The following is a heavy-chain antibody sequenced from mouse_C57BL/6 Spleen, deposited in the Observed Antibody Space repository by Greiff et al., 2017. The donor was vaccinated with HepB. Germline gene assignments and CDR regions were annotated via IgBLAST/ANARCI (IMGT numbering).Heavy chain of an antibody. CDR2: IYPRSGNT. D-gene: IGHD2-5*01. CDR1: GYTFTSYG. J-gene: IGHJ1*03. CDR3: ARDYSNYGYFDV. Sequence: QVQLQQSGAELARPGASVKLSCKASGYTFTSYGISWVKQRTGQGLEWIGEIYPRSGNTYYNEKFKGKATLTAEKSSSTAYMQLSSLTSEDSAVYFCARDYSNYGYFDVWGTGTTVTVSS. V-gene: IGHV1-81*01.